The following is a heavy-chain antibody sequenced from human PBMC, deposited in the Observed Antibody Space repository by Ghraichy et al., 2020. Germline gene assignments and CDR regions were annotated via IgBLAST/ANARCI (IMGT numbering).Heavy chain of an antibody. CDR1: GGFISSSNHY. J-gene: IGHJ5*02. CDR3: ARDAGLVRGDPYNWFDP. Sequence: SETLSLTCTVSGGFISSSNHYWGWIRQPPGKGLEWIGTMYYTGSTYYNPSLKSRVTISVDTSKNQFSLKLSSVTAADTAVYYCARDAGLVRGDPYNWFDPWGQGTLVTIDS. V-gene: IGHV4-39*07. D-gene: IGHD3-10*01. CDR2: MYYTGST.